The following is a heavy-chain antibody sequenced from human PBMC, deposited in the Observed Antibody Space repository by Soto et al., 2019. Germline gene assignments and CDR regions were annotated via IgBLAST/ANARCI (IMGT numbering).Heavy chain of an antibody. D-gene: IGHD3-10*02. CDR1: GFIFSNNG. CDR3: SIVRVANSALAH. CDR2: LSYDGSET. V-gene: IGHV3-30*03. Sequence: GGSLRLSCVGSGFIFSNNGMHWVRQTPGKGLEWVAFLSYDGSETFYADSVKGRFTVSRDNSKNTLFLHMRNLRRDDTAVYYCSIVRVANSALAHWDQGTLVAVSS. J-gene: IGHJ4*01.